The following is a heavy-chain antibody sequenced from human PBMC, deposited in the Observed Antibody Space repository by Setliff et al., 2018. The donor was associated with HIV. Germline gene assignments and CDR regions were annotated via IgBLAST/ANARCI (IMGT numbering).Heavy chain of an antibody. Sequence: LSLSCAASGFTFSHHWMHWVRQAPGKGLMWVARIDPDGTSLSDGTKTSHADSVKGRFTISRDNATNTLYLQMNSLRVEDTALYYCATDLNIPFRPPDDYWGQGILVTVSS. CDR2: IDPDGTSLSDGTKT. CDR3: ATDLNIPFRPPDDY. CDR1: GFTFSHHW. D-gene: IGHD6-6*01. V-gene: IGHV3-74*01. J-gene: IGHJ4*02.